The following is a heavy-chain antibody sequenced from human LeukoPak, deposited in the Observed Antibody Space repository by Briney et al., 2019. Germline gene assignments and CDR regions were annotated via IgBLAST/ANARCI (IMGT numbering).Heavy chain of an antibody. Sequence: GGSLRLSCSASGFTFSSYCLTWVRQAPGKGLESVAAINQDGSKKYYADSVKGRFTISKDNAKNSLYLQMNSLTAEDTAVYYCTGYSFWGQGTLVTVSS. CDR3: TGYSF. D-gene: IGHD1-1*01. V-gene: IGHV3-7*01. J-gene: IGHJ4*02. CDR2: INQDGSKK. CDR1: GFTFSSYC.